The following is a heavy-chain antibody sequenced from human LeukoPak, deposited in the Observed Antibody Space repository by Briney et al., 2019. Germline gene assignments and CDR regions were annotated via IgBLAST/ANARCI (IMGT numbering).Heavy chain of an antibody. CDR3: AKGRDGYKFDAFDI. D-gene: IGHD5-24*01. CDR2: ISSSSSTI. V-gene: IGHV3-48*01. Sequence: GGSLRLSCVASGLNFSPYGMNWVRQAPGKGLEWVSYISSSSSTIYYADSVKGRFTTSRDNSKNTLYLQMNSLRAEDTAVYYCAKGRDGYKFDAFDIWGQGTMVTVSS. J-gene: IGHJ3*02. CDR1: GLNFSPYG.